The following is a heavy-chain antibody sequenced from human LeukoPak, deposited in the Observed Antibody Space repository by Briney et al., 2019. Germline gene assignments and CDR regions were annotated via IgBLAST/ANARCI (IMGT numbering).Heavy chain of an antibody. V-gene: IGHV4-59*11. J-gene: IGHJ3*02. CDR1: GGSISSHY. CDR3: AKDPRDISTGNYDEFDI. CDR2: IYYSGST. D-gene: IGHD3-9*01. Sequence: PSETLSLTCTVSGGSISSHYWSWIRQPPGKGLEWLGYIYYSGSTNYNPSLKSRVTISVDTSKNQFSLKLSSVTAADTAVYYCAKDPRDISTGNYDEFDIWGQGTMVTVSS.